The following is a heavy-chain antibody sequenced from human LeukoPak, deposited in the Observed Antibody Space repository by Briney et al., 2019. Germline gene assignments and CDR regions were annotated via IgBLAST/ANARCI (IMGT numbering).Heavy chain of an antibody. V-gene: IGHV4-59*08. Sequence: KSSETLSLTCTVSGGSITSYYWGWIRQPPGEGLEWIGYIYDSGNTNFNTSLKSRVTISLDTSKNQFSLRLSSVTAADTAVYYCARLLLGDCSGGSCKDDMDVWGQGTTVTVSS. CDR3: ARLLLGDCSGGSCKDDMDV. J-gene: IGHJ6*02. CDR2: IYDSGNT. CDR1: GGSITSYY. D-gene: IGHD2-15*01.